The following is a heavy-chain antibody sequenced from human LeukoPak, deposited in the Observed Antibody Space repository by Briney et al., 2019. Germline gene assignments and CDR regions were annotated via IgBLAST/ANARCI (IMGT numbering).Heavy chain of an antibody. CDR3: AREGTYYYDRSGYRRYYYYYMDV. J-gene: IGHJ6*03. CDR2: IYSTGST. CDR1: GGSISNSSYY. D-gene: IGHD3-22*01. Sequence: SETLSLTCTVSGGSISNSSYYWSWIRQPAGKELEWIGRIYSTGSTNYNPSLKSRVTISVDTSKNQFSLKLSSVIAADTAVYYCAREGTYYYDRSGYRRYYYYYMDVWGKGTTVTVSS. V-gene: IGHV4-61*02.